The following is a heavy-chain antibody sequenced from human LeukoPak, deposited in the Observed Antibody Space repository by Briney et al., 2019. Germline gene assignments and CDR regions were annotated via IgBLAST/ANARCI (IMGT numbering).Heavy chain of an antibody. CDR3: ARVGGRWLAPSDWFDP. CDR2: IYTSGST. J-gene: IGHJ5*02. CDR1: GGSISSGSYY. Sequence: SETLSLTCTVSGGSISSGSYYWSWIRQPAGKGLEWIGRIYTSGSTNYNPSLKSRVTISVDTSKNQFSLKLSSVTAADTAVYYCARVGGRWLAPSDWFDPWGQGTLVTVSS. V-gene: IGHV4-61*02. D-gene: IGHD6-19*01.